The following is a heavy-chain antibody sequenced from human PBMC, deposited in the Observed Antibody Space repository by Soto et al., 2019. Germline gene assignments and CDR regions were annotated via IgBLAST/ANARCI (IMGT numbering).Heavy chain of an antibody. V-gene: IGHV3-30-3*01. CDR1: GFTFSSYA. D-gene: IGHD3-3*01. J-gene: IGHJ6*02. CDR2: ISYDGSNK. Sequence: TGGSLRLSCAASGFTFSSYAMHWVRQAPGKGLEWVAVISYDGSNKYYADSVKGRFTISRDNSKNTLYLQMNSLRAEDTAVYYCARGITIPSGGMDVWGQGTTVTVSS. CDR3: ARGITIPSGGMDV.